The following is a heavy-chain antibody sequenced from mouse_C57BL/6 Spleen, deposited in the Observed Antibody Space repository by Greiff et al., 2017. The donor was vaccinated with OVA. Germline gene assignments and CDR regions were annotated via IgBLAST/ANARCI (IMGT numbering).Heavy chain of an antibody. CDR2: ILPGSGST. CDR3: AKSTAQATYFDY. CDR1: GYTFTGYW. Sequence: VQRVESGAELMKPGASVKLSCKATGYTFTGYWIEWVKQRPGHGLEWIGEILPGSGSTNYNEKFKGKATFTADTSSNTAYMQLSSLTTEDSAVYNCAKSTAQATYFDYWGQGTTLTVSA. V-gene: IGHV1-9*01. J-gene: IGHJ2*01. D-gene: IGHD3-2*02.